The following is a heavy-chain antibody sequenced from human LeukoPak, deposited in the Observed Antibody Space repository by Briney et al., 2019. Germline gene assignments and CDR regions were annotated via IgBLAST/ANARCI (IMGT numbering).Heavy chain of an antibody. Sequence: GSSVKVSCKASGGTFSSYAISWVRQAPGQGLEWMGGIIPIFGTANYAQKFQGRVTITADESTSTDYMELSSLRSEDTAVYYCARGYCSSTSCYRLSWFDPWGQGTLVTVSS. CDR2: IIPIFGTA. V-gene: IGHV1-69*01. CDR1: GGTFSSYA. J-gene: IGHJ5*02. D-gene: IGHD2-2*02. CDR3: ARGYCSSTSCYRLSWFDP.